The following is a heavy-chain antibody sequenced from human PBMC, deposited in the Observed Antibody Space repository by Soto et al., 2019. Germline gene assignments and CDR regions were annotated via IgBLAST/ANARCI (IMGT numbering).Heavy chain of an antibody. CDR3: ARDEPYITPSPIDS. D-gene: IGHD6-6*01. J-gene: IGHJ4*02. Sequence: QVQLLQSGAAVKKPGASVLVSCTPSGYTFTHYNINWVRQATGLGLEWMGWMNPNSGNTGYAQKFQGRDSMTRNTSITTAHMEVSSLRPGDTSLYYCARDEPYITPSPIDSCSQGNLVTVSP. CDR1: GYTFTHYN. CDR2: MNPNSGNT. V-gene: IGHV1-8*01.